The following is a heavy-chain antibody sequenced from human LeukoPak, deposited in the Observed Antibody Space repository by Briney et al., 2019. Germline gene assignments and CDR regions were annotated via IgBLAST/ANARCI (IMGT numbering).Heavy chain of an antibody. D-gene: IGHD3/OR15-3a*01. CDR3: ARDLRYWTSYMDV. Sequence: SQTLSLTCTVSGGSINSGSYYWSWIRQPAGKGLEWIGRIYTSDNTNYNPSLKSRVTKSVDTSNNQFSLKLSSVTAADTAVYYCARDLRYWTSYMDVWGKGTTVTVSS. J-gene: IGHJ6*03. CDR1: GGSINSGSYY. CDR2: IYTSDNT. V-gene: IGHV4-61*02.